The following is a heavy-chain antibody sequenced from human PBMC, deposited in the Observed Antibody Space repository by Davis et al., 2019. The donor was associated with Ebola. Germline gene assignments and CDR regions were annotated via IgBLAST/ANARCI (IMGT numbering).Heavy chain of an antibody. V-gene: IGHV3-13*01. CDR2: IGTAGDT. Sequence: GESLKISCAASGFTFSSYDMHWVRQATGKGLEWVSAIGTAGDTYYPGSVKGRFTISRENAKNSLYLQMNSLRAEDTAVYYCARGRYGFGRIEPFDYWDQGTLVTVSS. D-gene: IGHD3-10*01. J-gene: IGHJ4*02. CDR3: ARGRYGFGRIEPFDY. CDR1: GFTFSSYD.